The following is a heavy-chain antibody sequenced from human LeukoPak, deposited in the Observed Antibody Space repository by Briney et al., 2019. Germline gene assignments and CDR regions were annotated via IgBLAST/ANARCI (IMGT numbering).Heavy chain of an antibody. CDR1: GYTFTGYY. Sequence: GASVKVSCKSSGYTFTGYYIHWVRQAPGQGLEWMGWLNPKNGGTNYAQKLQGRVTMTRDRSIDTICMELSGLTSDDTAVYYCARDRGTYMLSHFDYWGQGTLVTVSS. D-gene: IGHD1-26*01. J-gene: IGHJ4*02. CDR3: ARDRGTYMLSHFDY. CDR2: LNPKNGGT. V-gene: IGHV1-2*02.